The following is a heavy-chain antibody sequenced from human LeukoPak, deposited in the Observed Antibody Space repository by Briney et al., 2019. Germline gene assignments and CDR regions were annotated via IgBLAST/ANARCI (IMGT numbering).Heavy chain of an antibody. CDR1: GFTFSSYS. CDR2: ISSSSSYI. V-gene: IGHV3-21*04. Sequence: GGSLRLSCAASGFTFSSYSMNWVRQAPGKGLEWVSSISSSSSYIYYADSVKGRFTISRDNAKNSLYLQMNSLRAEDTAVYYCARESGEMATIDYWGQGTLVTVSS. J-gene: IGHJ4*02. CDR3: ARESGEMATIDY. D-gene: IGHD5-24*01.